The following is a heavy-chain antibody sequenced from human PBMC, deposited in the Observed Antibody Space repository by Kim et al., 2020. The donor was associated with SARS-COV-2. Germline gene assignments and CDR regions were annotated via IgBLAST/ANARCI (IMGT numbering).Heavy chain of an antibody. CDR1: GFTFSSYS. CDR2: ISSSSSYI. CDR3: ARDSSRFCLYRRPCGVDY. V-gene: IGHV3-21*01. Sequence: GGSLRLSCAASGFTFSSYSMNWVRQAPGKGLEWVSSISSSSSYIYYADSVKGRFTISRDNAKNSLYLQMNSLRAEDTAVYYCARDSSRFCLYRRPCGVDYWGQGTLVTVSS. D-gene: IGHD2-21*01. J-gene: IGHJ4*02.